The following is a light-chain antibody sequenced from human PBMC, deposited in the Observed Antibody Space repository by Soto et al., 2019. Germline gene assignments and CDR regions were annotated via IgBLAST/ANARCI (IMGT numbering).Light chain of an antibody. J-gene: IGKJ1*01. V-gene: IGKV1-12*01. CDR3: QQYNDWPQT. Sequence: DIQMTQPPSSVSASVGDRVTITCRASQGISSWLAWYQQKPGKAPKLLIYAASSLQSGVPSRFSGSGSGTEFTLTISSLQSEDFAVYYCQQYNDWPQTFGQGTKVDIK. CDR1: QGISSW. CDR2: AAS.